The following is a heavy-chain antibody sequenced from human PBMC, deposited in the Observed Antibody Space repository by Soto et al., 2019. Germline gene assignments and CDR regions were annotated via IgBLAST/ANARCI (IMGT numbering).Heavy chain of an antibody. CDR2: MYDSGST. J-gene: IGHJ4*02. D-gene: IGHD3-10*01. CDR1: GGSISSGGSS. V-gene: IGHV4-30-2*01. Sequence: SETLSLTCAVSGGSISSGGSSWSWIRQPPGKGLEWIGYMYDSGSTYYNPPLKSRVNISIDGSKNQFSLKLSSVIVADTAVYYCASRKSSPYLDYRGQGNLVTVFS. CDR3: ASRKSSPYLDY.